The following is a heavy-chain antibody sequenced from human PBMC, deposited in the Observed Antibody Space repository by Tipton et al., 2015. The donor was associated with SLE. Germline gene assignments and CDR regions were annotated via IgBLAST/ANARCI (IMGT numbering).Heavy chain of an antibody. CDR2: VYSRGST. CDR3: VSGSGTQTFDH. J-gene: IGHJ4*02. D-gene: IGHD3-10*01. CDR1: GEFVTRSLYY. V-gene: IGHV4-39*01. Sequence: TLSLTCKVSGEFVTRSLYYWGWIRQPPGKGLEWIGTVYSRGSTHYNPSLKTRVTFSVDTSKNQFSLTLTSVTAADTAVYYCVSGSGTQTFDHWGQGTLVTVSS.